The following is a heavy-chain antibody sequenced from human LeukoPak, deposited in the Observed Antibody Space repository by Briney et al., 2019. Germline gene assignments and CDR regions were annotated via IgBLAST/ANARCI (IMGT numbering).Heavy chain of an antibody. CDR1: GGSISSYY. D-gene: IGHD3-22*01. V-gene: IGHV4-59*01. Sequence: SETLSLTCTVSGGSISSYYWSWLRQPPGKGLEWIGYIYYSGSTNYNPSLKSRVTISVDTSKNQFSLKLSSVTAADTAVYYCAYYDSSGYYFDYWGQGTLVTVSS. J-gene: IGHJ4*02. CDR2: IYYSGST. CDR3: AYYDSSGYYFDY.